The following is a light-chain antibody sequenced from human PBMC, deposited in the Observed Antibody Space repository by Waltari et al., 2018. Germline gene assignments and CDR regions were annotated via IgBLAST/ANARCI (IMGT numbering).Light chain of an antibody. V-gene: IGLV1-44*01. CDR3: AAWDDSLNAWL. CDR1: SSNIGSNT. J-gene: IGLJ3*02. CDR2: RKS. Sequence: QSVLTQPPSASGTPGQRVTISCSGSSSNIGSNTVNWYQHLPGTAPKLLLYRKSARPAGVPDRFVGSKSGTSASLAISGLQSEDAADYYCAAWDDSLNAWLFGGGTKLTVL.